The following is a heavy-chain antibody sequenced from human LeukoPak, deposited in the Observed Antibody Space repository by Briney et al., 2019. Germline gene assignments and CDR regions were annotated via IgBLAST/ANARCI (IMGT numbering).Heavy chain of an antibody. Sequence: KPGGSLRLSCAASGFTFSSYSMNWVRQAPGKGLEWVSSISSSSSYIYYADSVKGRFTISRDNAKNSLYLQMNSLRAEDTAVYYCARVSLPEYSSSWLFDYWGQGTLVTVSS. J-gene: IGHJ4*02. D-gene: IGHD6-13*01. V-gene: IGHV3-21*01. CDR1: GFTFSSYS. CDR2: ISSSSSYI. CDR3: ARVSLPEYSSSWLFDY.